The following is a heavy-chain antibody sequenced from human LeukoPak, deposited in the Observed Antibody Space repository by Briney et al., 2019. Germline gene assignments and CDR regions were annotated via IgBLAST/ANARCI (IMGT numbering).Heavy chain of an antibody. CDR3: ARGGATGGRFEN. D-gene: IGHD1-26*01. J-gene: IGHJ4*02. Sequence: GGSLRLSCAASGFPFNVQTMSWVRQAPGKGLDWVASMREDGSEIHYVDSVKGRFTISRDNPKNSVYLQMNSLRDEDTAVYYCARGGATGGRFENWGQGTLVTVS. CDR1: GFPFNVQT. V-gene: IGHV3-7*01. CDR2: MREDGSEI.